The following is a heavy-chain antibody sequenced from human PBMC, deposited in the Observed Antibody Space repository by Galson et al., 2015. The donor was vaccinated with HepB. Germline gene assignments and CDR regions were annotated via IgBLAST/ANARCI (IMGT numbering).Heavy chain of an antibody. J-gene: IGHJ4*02. D-gene: IGHD2-15*01. CDR2: ISTNGGNT. CDR3: VKSRAVEVEYFDY. CDR1: GFTFSSYA. Sequence: SLRLSCAASGFTFSSYAMHWVRRSPGKGLEYVSAISTNGGNTYYADSVKGRFTISRDNSKNTLYLQMSSLRAEDTAVYYCVKSRAVEVEYFDYWGQGTLVTVSS. V-gene: IGHV3-64D*06.